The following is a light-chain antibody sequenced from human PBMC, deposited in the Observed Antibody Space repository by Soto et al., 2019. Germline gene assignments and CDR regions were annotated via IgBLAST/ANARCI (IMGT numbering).Light chain of an antibody. CDR3: HQYGGSPPT. CDR2: DAS. CDR1: QSISSFY. V-gene: IGKV3-20*01. Sequence: EIVLTQSPGTLSLSPGERATLSCRASQSISSFYLAWYQQTPGQAPRLLIYDASSRAAGIPDRFSGGGSGTDFTLTISRLEPEDFGVYYCHQYGGSPPTFGQGTKVDIK. J-gene: IGKJ1*01.